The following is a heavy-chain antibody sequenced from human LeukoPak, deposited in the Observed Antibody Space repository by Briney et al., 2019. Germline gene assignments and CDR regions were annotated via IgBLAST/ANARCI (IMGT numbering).Heavy chain of an antibody. D-gene: IGHD1-26*01. CDR2: ISAYNGNT. J-gene: IGHJ6*02. CDR1: GYTFTSYY. V-gene: IGHV1-18*04. CDR3: ARDYGGSYDYYYYGMDV. Sequence: ASVKVSCKTSGYTFTSYYMHWVRQAPGQGLEWMGWISAYNGNTNYAQKLQGRVTMTTDTSTSTAYMELRSLRSDDTAVYYCARDYGGSYDYYYYGMDVWGQGTTVTVSS.